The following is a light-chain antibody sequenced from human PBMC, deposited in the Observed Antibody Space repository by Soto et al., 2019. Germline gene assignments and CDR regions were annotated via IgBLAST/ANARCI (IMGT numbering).Light chain of an antibody. CDR3: QHYNNWPVT. J-gene: IGKJ4*01. Sequence: EKAMKQSPATLSVSPGERATLSCRASQSVSSNLAWYQQKPGQAPRLLIYGASTRATGIPASFSGSGSGTEFTLTISSLQSEDFAVYYCQHYNNWPVTFGGGTKVEIK. CDR2: GAS. CDR1: QSVSSN. V-gene: IGKV3-15*01.